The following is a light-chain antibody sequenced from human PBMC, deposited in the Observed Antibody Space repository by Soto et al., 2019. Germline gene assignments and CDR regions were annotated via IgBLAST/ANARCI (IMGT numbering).Light chain of an antibody. CDR1: QSVSRSTS. Sequence: EIVLTQSPGTLSLSPGEIATLSCRASQSVSRSTSLARYQEKTGQSPRLLIYGASSRAVGVPDRFSGSGSGTDFTLTISSLEPEDFAVYYCQQYGDSPLTFGGGTKVE. CDR2: GAS. J-gene: IGKJ4*01. CDR3: QQYGDSPLT. V-gene: IGKV3-20*01.